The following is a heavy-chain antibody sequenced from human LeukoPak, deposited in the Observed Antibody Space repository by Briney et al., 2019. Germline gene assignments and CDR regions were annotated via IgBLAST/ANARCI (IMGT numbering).Heavy chain of an antibody. D-gene: IGHD3-10*01. Sequence: PGRSLRLSCAASGFTFDDYAMHWVRQAPGKGLEWVSGISWNSGSIGYADSVKARFTISRDNAKNSLYLQMNSLRVEDTAFYYCAKDTGPYYYGSGVDYWGQGTLVTVSS. CDR3: AKDTGPYYYGSGVDY. CDR2: ISWNSGSI. CDR1: GFTFDDYA. V-gene: IGHV3-9*01. J-gene: IGHJ4*02.